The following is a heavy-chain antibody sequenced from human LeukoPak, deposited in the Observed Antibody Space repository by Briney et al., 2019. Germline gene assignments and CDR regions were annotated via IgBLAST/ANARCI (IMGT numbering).Heavy chain of an antibody. CDR3: ARALVDRGVYSNYFYNWFDP. Sequence: PSETLSLTCTVSGGSISSYYWSWIRRPPGKGLEWIGRIYTSGSTNYNPSLKSRVTMSVDTSKNQFSLKLSSVTAADTAVYYCARALVDRGVYSNYFYNWFDPWGQGTLVTVSS. V-gene: IGHV4-4*07. D-gene: IGHD4-11*01. J-gene: IGHJ5*02. CDR1: GGSISSYY. CDR2: IYTSGST.